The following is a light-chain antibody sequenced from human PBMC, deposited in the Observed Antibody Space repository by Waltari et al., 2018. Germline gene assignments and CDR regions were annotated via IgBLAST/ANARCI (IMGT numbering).Light chain of an antibody. J-gene: IGKJ4*01. CDR1: QSVSSY. CDR3: QQRSKWPLT. Sequence: EIVLTQSPATLSLSPGERATLSCRATQSVSSYLAWYQQRPGQAPRLLIYDASIRTTVIPARFTGSGSETDFTLTISSLEPEDFAGYYCQQRSKWPLTFGGGTKVEIK. CDR2: DAS. V-gene: IGKV3-11*01.